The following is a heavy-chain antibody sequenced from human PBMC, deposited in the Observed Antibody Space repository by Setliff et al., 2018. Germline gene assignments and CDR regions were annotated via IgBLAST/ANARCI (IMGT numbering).Heavy chain of an antibody. CDR1: GGSISSSSYY. CDR2: IYTSGST. V-gene: IGHV4-61*09. J-gene: IGHJ6*02. Sequence: SETLSLTCTVSGGSISSSSYYWGWIRQPAGKGLEWIGHIYTSGSTNYNPSLKSRVTISVDTSKNQFSLKLSSVTAADTAVYYRARGGYYYDSSGYYQASYYYYYGMDVWGQGTTVTVSS. D-gene: IGHD3-22*01. CDR3: ARGGYYYDSSGYYQASYYYYYGMDV.